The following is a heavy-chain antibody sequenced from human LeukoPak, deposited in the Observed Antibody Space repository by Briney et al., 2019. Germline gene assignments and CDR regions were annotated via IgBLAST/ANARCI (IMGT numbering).Heavy chain of an antibody. J-gene: IGHJ5*02. CDR3: ATACSSTSCYRDRFDP. V-gene: IGHV1-2*02. CDR2: INPNSGGT. D-gene: IGHD2-2*01. Sequence: ASVKVSCKASGYTFTGYYMHWVRQAPGQGLEWMGWINPNSGGTNYAQKFQGRVTMTRDTSISTAYMELSRLRSDDTAVYYCATACSSTSCYRDRFDPWGQGTLVTVSS. CDR1: GYTFTGYY.